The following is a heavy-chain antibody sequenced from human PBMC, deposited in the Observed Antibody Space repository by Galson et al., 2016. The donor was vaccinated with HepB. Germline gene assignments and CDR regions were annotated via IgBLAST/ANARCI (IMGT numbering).Heavy chain of an antibody. CDR1: GYSFSSYW. CDR2: IYPGDSET. J-gene: IGHJ3*02. D-gene: IGHD1-26*01. CDR3: AKLQGWEDAFHN. Sequence: QSGAEVKKPGESLKISCKGSGYSFSSYWIGWVRQMPGKGLEWMGIIYPGDSETKYSPAFQGQVTISADKSISTTYLQWSSLKASDTAMHFCAKLQGWEDAFHNWGQGAMVTVSS. V-gene: IGHV5-51*01.